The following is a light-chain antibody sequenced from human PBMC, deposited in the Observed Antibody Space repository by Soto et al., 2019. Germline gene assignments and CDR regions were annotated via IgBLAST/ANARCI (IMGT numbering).Light chain of an antibody. Sequence: EIVMTQSPGTLSVSPGERATLFCRASQSVRRSLAWYQQKPGQAPRLFIYDASTRATGIPARFSGSGSGTEFTLTISSLQSEDFEVYYCQQYNSWPETFGQGTKVDIK. CDR3: QQYNSWPET. J-gene: IGKJ1*01. V-gene: IGKV3-15*01. CDR1: QSVRRS. CDR2: DAS.